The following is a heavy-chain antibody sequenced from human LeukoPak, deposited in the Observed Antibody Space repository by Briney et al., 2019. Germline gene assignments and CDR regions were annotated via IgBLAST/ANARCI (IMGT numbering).Heavy chain of an antibody. CDR1: GFTVSSNY. V-gene: IGHV3-66*01. CDR2: IYSGGST. J-gene: IGHJ6*02. Sequence: PGRSLRLSCAASGFTVSSNYMSWVRQAPGKGLEWVSVIYSGGSTYYADSVKGRFTISRDNSKNTLYLQMNSLRAEDTAVYYCARDLFVAYRADYYYYGMDVWGQGTTVTVSS. D-gene: IGHD3-16*01. CDR3: ARDLFVAYRADYYYYGMDV.